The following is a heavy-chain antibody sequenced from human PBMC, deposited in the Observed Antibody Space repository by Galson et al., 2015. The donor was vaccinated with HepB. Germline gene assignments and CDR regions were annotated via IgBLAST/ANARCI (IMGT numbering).Heavy chain of an antibody. Sequence: LSLTCAVYGGSFSGYYWSWIRQPPGKGLEWIGEINHSGSTNYNPSLKSRVTISVDTSKNQFSLKLSSVTAADTAVYYCAREPGYCSSTSCYPGGLDYWGQGTLVTVSS. CDR1: GGSFSGYY. CDR3: AREPGYCSSTSCYPGGLDY. J-gene: IGHJ4*02. CDR2: INHSGST. D-gene: IGHD2-2*01. V-gene: IGHV4-34*01.